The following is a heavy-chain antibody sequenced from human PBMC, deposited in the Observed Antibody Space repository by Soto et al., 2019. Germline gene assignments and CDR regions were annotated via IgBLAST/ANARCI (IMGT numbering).Heavy chain of an antibody. V-gene: IGHV3-7*01. Sequence: PGGSLRLSCAASGFTFSSYWMNWVRQAPGKGLEWVANIKQHGSEKYYVDSVKGRFTISRDDAKNSLYLQMNSLRAEDTAVYYCARVSPSNSWYNWFDPWGQGTLVTVSS. CDR2: IKQHGSEK. CDR1: GFTFSSYW. CDR3: ARVSPSNSWYNWFDP. J-gene: IGHJ5*02. D-gene: IGHD6-13*01.